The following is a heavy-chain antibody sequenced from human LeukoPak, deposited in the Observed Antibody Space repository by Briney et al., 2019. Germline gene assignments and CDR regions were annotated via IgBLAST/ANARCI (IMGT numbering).Heavy chain of an antibody. CDR2: IYYSGST. CDR3: ARDESGYGYDAFDI. D-gene: IGHD5-12*01. Sequence: TSETLSLTCTVSGGSISSGDYYWSWIRQPPGKGLEWIGYIYYSGSTHYNPSLKSRVTISVDTSKNQFSLKLSSVTAADTAVYYCARDESGYGYDAFDIWGQGTMVTVSS. J-gene: IGHJ3*02. CDR1: GGSISSGDYY. V-gene: IGHV4-30-4*08.